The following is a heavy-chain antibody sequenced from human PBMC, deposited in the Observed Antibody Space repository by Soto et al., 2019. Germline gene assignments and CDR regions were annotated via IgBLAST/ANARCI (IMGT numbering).Heavy chain of an antibody. D-gene: IGHD5-12*01. CDR2: ISGSGGTT. CDR1: GFNFSSYV. Sequence: EVQLLESGGGLVQPGGSLRLSCAASGFNFSSYVMTWVRQAPGKGLEWVSGISGSGGTTYYADSVKGRFTISRDNSKNTLYLQVNSLRAEDTAKYYCAKSREGRWLQRAPTSSFDSWGQGTQVTVSP. CDR3: AKSREGRWLQRAPTSSFDS. J-gene: IGHJ4*02. V-gene: IGHV3-23*01.